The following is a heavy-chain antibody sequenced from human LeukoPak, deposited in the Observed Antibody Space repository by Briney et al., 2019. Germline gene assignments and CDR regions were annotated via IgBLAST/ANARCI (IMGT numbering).Heavy chain of an antibody. CDR1: GYTFTGYH. CDR2: INPNSGGA. Sequence: ASVKVSCKASGYTFTGYHIHWVRQAPGQGLEWMGWINPNSGGANSAQKFLGRVSMTRDTSISTVYMDLTSLRSDDTAVYYCARASGSSGWAPPIFLDYWAGGTVVTVSS. V-gene: IGHV1-2*02. J-gene: IGHJ4*02. D-gene: IGHD6-19*01. CDR3: ARASGSSGWAPPIFLDY.